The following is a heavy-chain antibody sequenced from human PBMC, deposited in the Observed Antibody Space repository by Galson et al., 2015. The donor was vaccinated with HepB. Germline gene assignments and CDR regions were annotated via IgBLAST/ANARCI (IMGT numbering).Heavy chain of an antibody. D-gene: IGHD6-13*01. CDR2: IKQDGSEK. CDR1: GFTFSSYW. Sequence: SLRLSCAASGFTFSSYWMSWVRQAPGKGLEWVANIKQDGSEKYYVDSVKGRFTISRDNAKNSLYLQMNSLRAEDTAVYYCARDRNSLDRKQQLGDYWGQGTLVTVSS. CDR3: ARDRNSLDRKQQLGDY. V-gene: IGHV3-7*03. J-gene: IGHJ4*02.